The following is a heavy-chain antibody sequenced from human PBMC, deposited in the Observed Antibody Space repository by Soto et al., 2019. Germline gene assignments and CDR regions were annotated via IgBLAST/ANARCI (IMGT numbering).Heavy chain of an antibody. V-gene: IGHV5-51*01. D-gene: IGHD4-17*01. J-gene: IGHJ3*02. Sequence: GESLKISCKGSGYSFTSYWSGWVRQMPGKGLEWRGIIYPGDSDTRYSPSFQGQVTISADKSISTAYLQWSSLKASDNAMYYCATSTTVTTGRGDTWGQGKMVPVSS. CDR1: GYSFTSYW. CDR3: ATSTTVTTGRGDT. CDR2: IYPGDSDT.